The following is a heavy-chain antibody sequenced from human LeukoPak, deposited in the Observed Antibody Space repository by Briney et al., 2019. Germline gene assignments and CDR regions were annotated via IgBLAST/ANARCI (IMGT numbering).Heavy chain of an antibody. CDR1: GGTFSSYA. Sequence: ASLKVSCKASGGTFSSYAICWVRHAPVQGLEWVGRIITILGIANYAQKFQGRVTTTADKSTSTAYMELSSLRSEDTAVYYCARSPYYYCSSGYNEYDYWGQGTLVTVSS. CDR3: ARSPYYYCSSGYNEYDY. J-gene: IGHJ4*02. V-gene: IGHV1-69*04. D-gene: IGHD3-22*01. CDR2: IITILGIA.